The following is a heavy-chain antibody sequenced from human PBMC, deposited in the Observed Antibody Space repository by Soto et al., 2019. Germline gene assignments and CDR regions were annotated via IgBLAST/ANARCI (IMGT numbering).Heavy chain of an antibody. CDR2: IFPIDSDT. CDR3: ATPGGRDFNAFDV. V-gene: IGHV5-51*01. Sequence: PGESLKISCKGSGYTFTINWIGWVRQMPGKGLEWMGIIFPIDSDTRYSPSSQGQVTISADNPISTAYLQWSSLKASDTAIYYCATPGGRDFNAFDVWGQGTMVTVSS. CDR1: GYTFTINW. J-gene: IGHJ3*01. D-gene: IGHD2-21*02.